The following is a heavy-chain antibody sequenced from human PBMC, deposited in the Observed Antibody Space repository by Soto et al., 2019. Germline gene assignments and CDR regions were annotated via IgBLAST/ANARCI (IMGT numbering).Heavy chain of an antibody. Sequence: QVQLQESGPRLVKPSQTLSLTCTVSGGSISSGNYYWSWIRQPPGKGLEWIGYIYYSGSTYYNPSLKIRLTISVATSKNQFSLRLSSVTAADTAVYYCARALKTGVGYWGQGTLVTVSS. J-gene: IGHJ4*02. D-gene: IGHD7-27*01. V-gene: IGHV4-30-4*01. CDR2: IYYSGST. CDR3: ARALKTGVGY. CDR1: GGSISSGNYY.